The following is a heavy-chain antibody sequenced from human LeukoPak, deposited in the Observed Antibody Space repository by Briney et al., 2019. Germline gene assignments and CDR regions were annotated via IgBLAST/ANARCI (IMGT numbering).Heavy chain of an antibody. D-gene: IGHD5-18*01. CDR2: TYYSGST. J-gene: IGHJ4*02. Sequence: SETLSLTCTVSGGSIVSGGYYWNWFRQHPGKGLEWIGYTYYSGSTYYNPSLKSRVSISVDTSKNQFSLKLNSVTAADTAVYYCARHGNHVGGIQLWLSLDYWGQGTLVTVSS. CDR3: ARHGNHVGGIQLWLSLDY. CDR1: GGSIVSGGYY. V-gene: IGHV4-31*03.